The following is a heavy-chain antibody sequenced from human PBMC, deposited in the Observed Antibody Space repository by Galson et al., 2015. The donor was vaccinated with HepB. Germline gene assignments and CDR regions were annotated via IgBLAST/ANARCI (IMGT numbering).Heavy chain of an antibody. CDR3: ARDSDMDV. CDR1: GFMFTGYY. J-gene: IGHJ6*03. Sequence: SVKVSCKASGFMFTGYYLHRVRQVPGQRLEWMGRINPDGGATDYAQRFQDRVTLTSDTSINTAYMELRSLRPDDTAVYFCARDSDMDVWGTGTTVIVSS. CDR2: INPDGGAT. V-gene: IGHV1-2*06.